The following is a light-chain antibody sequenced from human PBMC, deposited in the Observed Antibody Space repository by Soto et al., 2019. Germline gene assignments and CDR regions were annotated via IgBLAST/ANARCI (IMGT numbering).Light chain of an antibody. V-gene: IGLV6-57*02. CDR3: QSYDTTNHVV. J-gene: IGLJ2*01. Sequence: NFMLTQPHSVSGSPGRTVTISCTGSGGSLAANFVQWYQQRPGRAPITLIFEHDQRPSGVPDRFSGSIDRSSNSASLTISGLRTEDEADYYCQSYDTTNHVVFGGGTKVTVL. CDR1: GGSLAANF. CDR2: EHD.